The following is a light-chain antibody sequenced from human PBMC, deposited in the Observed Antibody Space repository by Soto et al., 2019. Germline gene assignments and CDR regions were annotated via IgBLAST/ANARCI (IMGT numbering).Light chain of an antibody. V-gene: IGLV3-9*01. J-gene: IGLJ1*01. CDR2: GDT. CDR3: QVWDSSTFYV. Sequence: SSELTQPLSVSVALGQTARITCGGNNIGSNNVHWYQQKPGQAPVLVIYGDTNRPSGIPERFSGSKSGNTATLTISRARAGDEADYYCQVWDSSTFYVFGTGTKLTVL. CDR1: NIGSNN.